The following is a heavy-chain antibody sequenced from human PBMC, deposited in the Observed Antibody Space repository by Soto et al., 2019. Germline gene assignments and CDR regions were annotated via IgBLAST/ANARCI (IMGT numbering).Heavy chain of an antibody. V-gene: IGHV1-69*13. CDR2: IIPIFGTA. Sequence: AVKVFCKASGGTFSSYAISWVRQTPGQGLEWMGGIIPIFGTANYAQKFQGRVTITADESTSTAYMELSSLRSEDTAVYYCARGKYQLRQLGHPSYCTDVWGPETKVT. J-gene: IGHJ6*02. CDR3: ARGKYQLRQLGHPSYCTDV. CDR1: GGTFSSYA. D-gene: IGHD2-2*01.